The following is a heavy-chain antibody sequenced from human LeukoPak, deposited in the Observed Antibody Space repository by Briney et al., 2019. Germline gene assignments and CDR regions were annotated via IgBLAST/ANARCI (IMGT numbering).Heavy chain of an antibody. CDR3: AREGDRTYYYDSSGSDDAFDI. CDR1: GYTFTGYY. D-gene: IGHD3-22*01. Sequence: GASVKVSCKASGYTFTGYYMHWVRQAPGQGLEWMGWINPNSGGTNYAQKFQGRVTMTRDTSISTAYMELRSLRSDGTAVYYCAREGDRTYYYDSSGSDDAFDIWGQGTMVTVSS. V-gene: IGHV1-2*02. CDR2: INPNSGGT. J-gene: IGHJ3*02.